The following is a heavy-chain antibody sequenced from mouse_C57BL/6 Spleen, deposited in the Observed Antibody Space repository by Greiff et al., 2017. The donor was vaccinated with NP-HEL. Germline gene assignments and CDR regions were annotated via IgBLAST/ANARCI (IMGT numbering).Heavy chain of an antibody. CDR3: ARSGSSGLYYYAMDY. V-gene: IGHV1-82*01. D-gene: IGHD3-2*02. CDR1: GYAFSSSW. Sequence: VQLQQSGPELVKPGASVKISCKASGYAFSSSWMNWVKQRPGKGLEWIGRIYPGDGDTNYIGKFKGKATLTADKSSSTAYMQLSSLTSEDSAVYVCARSGSSGLYYYAMDYWGQGTSVTVSS. CDR2: IYPGDGDT. J-gene: IGHJ4*01.